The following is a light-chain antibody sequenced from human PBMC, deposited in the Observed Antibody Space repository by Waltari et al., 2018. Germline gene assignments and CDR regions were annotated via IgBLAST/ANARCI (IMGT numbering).Light chain of an antibody. CDR2: KDT. J-gene: IGLJ1*01. V-gene: IGLV3-25*03. Sequence: SYELTQPPSVSVSPGQPARITCSGAALPKQFAYWYQQKPGQAPVLVMYKDTERPSGIPERFSGSSSGTTVTLTISGAQAEDEADYHCQSADSSGTYDVFGTGTKVTVL. CDR1: ALPKQF. CDR3: QSADSSGTYDV.